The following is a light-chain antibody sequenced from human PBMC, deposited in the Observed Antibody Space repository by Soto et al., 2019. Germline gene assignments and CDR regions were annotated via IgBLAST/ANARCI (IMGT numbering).Light chain of an antibody. V-gene: IGKV3-15*01. CDR1: QSVYIN. Sequence: EIVLTQSPGTLSVSPGDRVTLSCRASQSVYINLAWYQQRAGQAPRLLVYGASTKATDMPGRFSGRGSGTEFTLTINNLQSEDFAVYYCQQYRNWPRTFGQGTKVDIK. J-gene: IGKJ1*01. CDR3: QQYRNWPRT. CDR2: GAS.